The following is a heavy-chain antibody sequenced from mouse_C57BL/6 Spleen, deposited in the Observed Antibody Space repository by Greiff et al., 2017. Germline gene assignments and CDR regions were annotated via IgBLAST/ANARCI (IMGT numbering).Heavy chain of an antibody. V-gene: IGHV1-22*01. D-gene: IGHD1-1*01. Sequence: VQLQQSGPELVKPGASVKMSCKASGYTFTDYNMHWVKQSHGKSLEWIGYINPNNGGTSYNQKFKGKATLTVNKSSSTAYMELRSLTSEDSAVYYCARALIYYCGSSFYFDDWGQGTTLTVSS. J-gene: IGHJ2*01. CDR2: INPNNGGT. CDR3: ARALIYYCGSSFYFDD. CDR1: GYTFTDYN.